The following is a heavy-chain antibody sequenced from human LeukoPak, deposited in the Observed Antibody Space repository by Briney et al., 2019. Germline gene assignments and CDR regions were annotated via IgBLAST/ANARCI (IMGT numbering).Heavy chain of an antibody. CDR3: AKVALYSNYEDVY. CDR1: GFTFSSYG. J-gene: IGHJ4*02. V-gene: IGHV3-30*18. CDR2: ISYDGSNK. D-gene: IGHD4-11*01. Sequence: GGSLRLSCAASGFTFSSYGMHWVRQAPGKGLEWVAVISYDGSNKYYADSVKGRFTISRDNSKNTLYLQMNSLRAEDTAVYYCAKVALYSNYEDVYWGQGTLVTVSS.